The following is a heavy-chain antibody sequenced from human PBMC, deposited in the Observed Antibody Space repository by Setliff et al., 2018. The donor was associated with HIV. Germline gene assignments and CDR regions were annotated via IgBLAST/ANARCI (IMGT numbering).Heavy chain of an antibody. Sequence: KPSETLSLTCTVSGASIRSNNWWSWVRQSPGQGLEWLGQIYHSGGTNYNPSLKARVTISVDKSKNQFYLKMYSVSAADAGIYYCSRTAETTYGYFYMDVWGKGTTVTVSS. V-gene: IGHV4-4*02. CDR3: SRTAETTYGYFYMDV. D-gene: IGHD1-7*01. CDR1: GASIRSNNW. J-gene: IGHJ6*03. CDR2: IYHSGGT.